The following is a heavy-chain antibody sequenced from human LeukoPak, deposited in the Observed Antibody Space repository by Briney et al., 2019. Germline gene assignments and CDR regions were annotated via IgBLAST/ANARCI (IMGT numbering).Heavy chain of an antibody. D-gene: IGHD3-10*01. Sequence: GSLRLSCAASGFTFSDYAMRWVRQAPGKGLEWLPEISGGGDGAYHADSVKGRFTISRDNSKNTLYLQMNSLRAEDTAVYYCTTSWPKVREGDQWGQGTLVTVSS. CDR2: ISGGGDGA. J-gene: IGHJ4*02. CDR1: GFTFSDYA. CDR3: TTSWPKVREGDQ. V-gene: IGHV3-23*01.